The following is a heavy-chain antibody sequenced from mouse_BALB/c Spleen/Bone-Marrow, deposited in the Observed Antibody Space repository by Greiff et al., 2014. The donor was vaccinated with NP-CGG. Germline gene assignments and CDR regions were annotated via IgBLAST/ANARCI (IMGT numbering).Heavy chain of an antibody. J-gene: IGHJ3*01. D-gene: IGHD2-3*01. V-gene: IGHV14-3*02. CDR3: ARRGDGYYAWFAY. Sequence: VQLQQSGAELVKPGASVKLSCTASGFNIKDTYMHWVKQRPEQGLEWIGRIDPASGNTKYDPKFQGKATITADTSPNTAYLQLSSLTSEDTAVYYCARRGDGYYAWFAYWGQGTLVTVSA. CDR1: GFNIKDTY. CDR2: IDPASGNT.